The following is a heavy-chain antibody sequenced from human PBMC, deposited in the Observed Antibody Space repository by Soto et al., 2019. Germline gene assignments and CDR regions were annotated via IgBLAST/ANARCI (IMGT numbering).Heavy chain of an antibody. V-gene: IGHV4-31*03. CDR1: GGSITTGGYY. CDR3: ARTKCSAGSCCSWSLDY. CDR2: RYYSEST. D-gene: IGHD2-15*01. J-gene: IGHJ4*01. Sequence: PSETLSLTCTVSGGSITTGGYYWSWIRQLPGKGLELIGHRYYSESTYYNPSLKSRVSISLDTSKNQFSLKLSFVTAADTAMYYCARTKCSAGSCCSWSLDYCGDVTPVTVYS.